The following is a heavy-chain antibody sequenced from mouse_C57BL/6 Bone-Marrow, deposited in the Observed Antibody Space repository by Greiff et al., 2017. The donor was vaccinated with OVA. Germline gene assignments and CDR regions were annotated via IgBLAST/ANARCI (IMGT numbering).Heavy chain of an antibody. J-gene: IGHJ4*01. V-gene: IGHV1-69*01. CDR2: IDPSDSYT. CDR1: GYTFTSYW. Sequence: QVQLQQPGAELVMPGASVKLSCKASGYTFTSYWMHWVKQRPGQGLEWIGEIDPSDSYTNSNQKFKGKSTLTVDKSSSTAYMQLSSLTSEDSAVYYCAREAGALYAMDYWGQGTSVTVSS. CDR3: AREAGALYAMDY. D-gene: IGHD3-2*02.